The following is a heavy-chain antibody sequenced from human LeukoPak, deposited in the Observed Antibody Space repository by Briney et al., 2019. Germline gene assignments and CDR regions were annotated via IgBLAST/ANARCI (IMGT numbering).Heavy chain of an antibody. Sequence: ASVKVSCKASGYTFTGYYMHWVRQAPGQGLEWMGWINPNSGGTNYAQKLQGRVTMTTDTSTSTAYMELRSLRSDDTAVYYCARSFGGFYGMDVWGQGTTVTVSS. CDR1: GYTFTGYY. J-gene: IGHJ6*02. CDR2: INPNSGGT. V-gene: IGHV1-2*02. D-gene: IGHD2-15*01. CDR3: ARSFGGFYGMDV.